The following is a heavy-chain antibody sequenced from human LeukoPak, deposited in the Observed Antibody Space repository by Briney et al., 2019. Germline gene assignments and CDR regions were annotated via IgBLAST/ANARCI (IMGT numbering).Heavy chain of an antibody. D-gene: IGHD3-10*01. CDR2: ISWNSGSI. J-gene: IGHJ3*02. CDR1: GFTFDDYA. Sequence: GGSLRLSCAASGFTFDDYAMHWVRQAPGKGLEWVSGISWNSGSIGYADSVKGRFTISRDNAKNSLYLQMNSLRAEDTAVYYCARDDLITMVRGVSDAFDIWGQGTMVTVSS. V-gene: IGHV3-9*01. CDR3: ARDDLITMVRGVSDAFDI.